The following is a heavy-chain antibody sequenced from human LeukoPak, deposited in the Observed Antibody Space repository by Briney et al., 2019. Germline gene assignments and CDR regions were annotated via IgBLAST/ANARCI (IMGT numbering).Heavy chain of an antibody. CDR2: IKPDGSVG. J-gene: IGHJ4*02. CDR3: TLNFVAAAGDH. D-gene: IGHD6-13*01. V-gene: IGHV3-7*01. CDR1: GFTFSNYW. Sequence: PGGSLRLSCAASGFTFSNYWMTWVRQAPGKGLEWVANIKPDGSVGYYVDSVRGRFIISRDNAGNSLYLQMNSLRVEDTAVYYCTLNFVAAAGDHWGQGTLVIVSS.